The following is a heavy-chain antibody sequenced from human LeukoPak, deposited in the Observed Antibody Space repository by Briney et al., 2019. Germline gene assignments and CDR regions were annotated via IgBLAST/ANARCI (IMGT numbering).Heavy chain of an antibody. J-gene: IGHJ4*02. CDR3: PRYLGAFYVTGGYLYRPPYY. Sequence: ASVKVSCKASVSTFASYGISWVRQAAGPGLEWMGWISASNGNTNHAQKLQSRVTMTTDTPTSSTYMEPRSLRSDDTAVYYCPRYLGAFYVTGGYLYRPPYYWGQGTLVTVSS. D-gene: IGHD3-22*01. CDR1: VSTFASYG. V-gene: IGHV1-18*01. CDR2: ISASNGNT.